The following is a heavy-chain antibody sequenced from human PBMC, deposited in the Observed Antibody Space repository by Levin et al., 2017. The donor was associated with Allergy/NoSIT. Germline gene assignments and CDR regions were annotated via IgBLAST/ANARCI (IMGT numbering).Heavy chain of an antibody. CDR1: GFTFSSYA. D-gene: IGHD6-13*01. Sequence: GESLKISCAASGFTFSSYAMHWVRQAPGKGLEWVAVISYDGSNKYYADSVKGRFTISRDNSKNTLYLQMNSLRAEDTAVYYCARPLESSSWYPDFQHWGQGTLVTVSS. CDR2: ISYDGSNK. CDR3: ARPLESSSWYPDFQH. V-gene: IGHV3-30-3*01. J-gene: IGHJ1*01.